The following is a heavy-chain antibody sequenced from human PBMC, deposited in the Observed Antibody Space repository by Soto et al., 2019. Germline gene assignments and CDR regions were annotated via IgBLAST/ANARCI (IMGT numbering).Heavy chain of an antibody. D-gene: IGHD1-1*01. CDR3: AKSVYNWNDGFFDY. Sequence: SGGSLRLSCAASGFTFSSYWMSWVRQAPGKGLEWVANIKQDGSEKYYVDSVKGRFTISRDNAKNSLYLQMNSLRAEDTAVYYCAKSVYNWNDGFFDYWGQGTLVTVSS. V-gene: IGHV3-7*02. CDR1: GFTFSSYW. CDR2: IKQDGSEK. J-gene: IGHJ4*02.